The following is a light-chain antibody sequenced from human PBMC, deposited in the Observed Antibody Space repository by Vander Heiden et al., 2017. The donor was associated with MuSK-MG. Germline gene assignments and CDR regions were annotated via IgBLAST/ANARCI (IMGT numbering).Light chain of an antibody. CDR3: FSKDRSRKHMI. V-gene: IGLV3-10*01. Sequence: SYELTQPPSVSVTPGESARIPCSGEAFSARYVNWYQQKSGQAPVLVIYEDRKRRSGIPDRFSGFNSGTTATLTISGAQVDDEADYHCFSKDRSRKHMIFGGGTRLTVL. J-gene: IGLJ2*01. CDR2: EDR. CDR1: AFSARY.